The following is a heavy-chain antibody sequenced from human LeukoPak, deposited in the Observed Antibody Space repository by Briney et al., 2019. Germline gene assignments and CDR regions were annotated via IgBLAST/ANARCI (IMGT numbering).Heavy chain of an antibody. CDR2: IYPDDSDT. Sequence: GESLKISCKGSGYSFSNYWIGWVRQMPGKGLEWMGIIYPDDSDTRYSPSFQGQVTISADKSISTAYFQWSSLKASDTAMYYCARRRFCTGGSCYPQYYYDYWGQGTLVTVSS. J-gene: IGHJ4*02. D-gene: IGHD2-15*01. V-gene: IGHV5-51*01. CDR1: GYSFSNYW. CDR3: ARRRFCTGGSCYPQYYYDY.